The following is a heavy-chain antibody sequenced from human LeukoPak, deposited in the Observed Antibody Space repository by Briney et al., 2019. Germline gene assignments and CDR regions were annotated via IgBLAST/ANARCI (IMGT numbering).Heavy chain of an antibody. V-gene: IGHV4-4*02. CDR1: GGSISSSNW. D-gene: IGHD3-9*01. J-gene: IGHJ6*02. CDR2: IYHSGST. CDR3: ARDFRRYLDWSHVGYYYYGMDV. Sequence: SETLSLTCAVSGGSISSSNWWSWVRQPPGKGLEWIGEIYHSGSTNYNPSLKSRVTISVDKSKNQFSLKLSSVTAADTAVYYCARDFRRYLDWSHVGYYYYGMDVWGQGTTVTVSS.